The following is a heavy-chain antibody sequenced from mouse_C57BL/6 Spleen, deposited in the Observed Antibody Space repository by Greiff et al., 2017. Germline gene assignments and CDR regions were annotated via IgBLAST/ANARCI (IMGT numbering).Heavy chain of an antibody. CDR3: ARDQYWFAY. CDR2: ISYDGSN. V-gene: IGHV3-6*01. CDR1: GYSITSGYY. Sequence: EVQLVESGPGLVKPSQSLSLTCSVTGYSITSGYYWNWIRQFPGNKLEWMGYISYDGSNNYNPSLKNRISITRDTSKNQFFLKLNSVTTEDTATYYCARDQYWFAYWGQGTLVTVSA. J-gene: IGHJ3*01.